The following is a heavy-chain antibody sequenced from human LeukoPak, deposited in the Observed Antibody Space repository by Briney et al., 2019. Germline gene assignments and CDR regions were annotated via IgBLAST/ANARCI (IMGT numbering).Heavy chain of an antibody. J-gene: IGHJ5*02. V-gene: IGHV4-39*01. CDR3: ARAGSVTPKFSSSWSSRWFDP. Sequence: SQTLSLTCTVSGGSTSSNSYFWAWIRQPPGKGLEWIGTIYYGGVTYYNPSLKSRVTISVDTSKNQFSLKLSSVTAADTAVYYCARAGSVTPKFSSSWSSRWFDPWGQGTLVTVSS. CDR1: GGSTSSNSYF. D-gene: IGHD6-13*01. CDR2: IYYGGVT.